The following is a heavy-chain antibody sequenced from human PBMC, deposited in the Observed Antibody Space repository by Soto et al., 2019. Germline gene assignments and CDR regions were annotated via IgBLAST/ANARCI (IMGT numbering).Heavy chain of an antibody. D-gene: IGHD2-2*01. CDR3: ARDSRIVVVPAAQAIDY. CDR2: ISAYNGNT. CDR1: GYTFTSYG. Sequence: ASVKVSCKASGYTFTSYGISWVRQAPGQGLEWMGWISAYNGNTNYAQKLQGRVTMTTDTSTSTAYMELRSLRSDDTAVYYCARDSRIVVVPAAQAIDYWGQGTLVTVSS. V-gene: IGHV1-18*01. J-gene: IGHJ4*02.